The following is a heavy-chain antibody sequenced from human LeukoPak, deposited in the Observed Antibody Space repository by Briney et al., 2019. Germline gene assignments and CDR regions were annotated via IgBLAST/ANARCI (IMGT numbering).Heavy chain of an antibody. J-gene: IGHJ4*02. CDR1: GDSISSYY. CDR2: IHPSGST. Sequence: SETLSLTCTVSGDSISSYYWSWIRQPAGKGLEWIGRIHPSGSTNYNPSLKSRVTLSVDTSKNEFSLKLSSVTAADTAVYYCARGPPPDLDYWGWGTPVTVSS. CDR3: ARGPPPDLDY. V-gene: IGHV4-4*07.